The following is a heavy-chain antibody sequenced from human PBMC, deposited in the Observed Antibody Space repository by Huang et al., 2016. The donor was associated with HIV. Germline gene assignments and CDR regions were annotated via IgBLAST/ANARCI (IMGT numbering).Heavy chain of an antibody. D-gene: IGHD3-10*01. CDR3: ARFGKRLPMLRGEDVIGDI. V-gene: IGHV3-30-3*01. CDR2: ISYDGNDK. CDR1: GFTLSDYA. Sequence: QVQLVESGGGVVQPGRSLRLSCAASGFTLSDYAIHWVRQAPGKVLGWVALISYDGNDKLDSDSVGGRFTIPRDNFNNTLYLQMNSLRHEDTALYYCARFGKRLPMLRGEDVIGDIWGQGTMVIVSS. J-gene: IGHJ3*02.